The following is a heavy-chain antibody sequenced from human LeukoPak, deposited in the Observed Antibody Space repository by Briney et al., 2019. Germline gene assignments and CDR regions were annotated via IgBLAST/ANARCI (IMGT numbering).Heavy chain of an antibody. CDR2: MNPNSGST. Sequence: GASVKVSCKASGYTFTSYDINWVRQATGQGLEWMGWMNPNSGSTGYAQKFQGRVTMTRNTSISTAYMELSSLRSEDTAVYYCARELYDSPAFDIWGQGTMVTVSS. D-gene: IGHD3-22*01. J-gene: IGHJ3*02. CDR3: ARELYDSPAFDI. CDR1: GYTFTSYD. V-gene: IGHV1-8*01.